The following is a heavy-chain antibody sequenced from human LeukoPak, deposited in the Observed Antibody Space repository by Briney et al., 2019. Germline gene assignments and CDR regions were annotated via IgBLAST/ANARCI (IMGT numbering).Heavy chain of an antibody. Sequence: ASVKVSCKASGYTFIHYFIHWVRQAPGQGLEWMGRINSNTGGTEYTQKFQGRVTMTRDTSITTVYMELSSLTSDDSAVYHCASDLSSTSNWELDYWGQGTLVTVSS. J-gene: IGHJ4*02. D-gene: IGHD7-27*01. V-gene: IGHV1-2*06. CDR1: GYTFIHYF. CDR2: INSNTGGT. CDR3: ASDLSSTSNWELDY.